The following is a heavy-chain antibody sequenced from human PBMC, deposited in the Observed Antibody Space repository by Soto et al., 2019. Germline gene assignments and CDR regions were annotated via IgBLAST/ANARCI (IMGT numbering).Heavy chain of an antibody. V-gene: IGHV4-61*01. J-gene: IGHJ6*02. CDR3: ARDGRRGVYAPDYYGMDV. Sequence: QVQLQESGPVLVKPSETLSLTCSVSGESVSSAIYYWSWIRQAPGKGLEWIGYMSYSGSTNYNPSLKSRVTMSVDTSKNQFSLKLSSVTAADTAVYYCARDGRRGVYAPDYYGMDVCGQGTTITVS. CDR2: MSYSGST. D-gene: IGHD2-8*01. CDR1: GESVSSAIYY.